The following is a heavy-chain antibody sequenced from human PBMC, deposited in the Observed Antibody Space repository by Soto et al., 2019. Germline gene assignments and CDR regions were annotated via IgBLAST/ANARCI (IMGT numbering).Heavy chain of an antibody. D-gene: IGHD6-13*01. CDR2: IDYIGRA. CDR1: CGSISSDNYF. CDR3: ARGGKAAAASDAFDI. V-gene: IGHV4-31*03. Sequence: SETLSLTCTVSCGSISSDNYFWSWIRQHPGKGLAGIGYIDYIGRAYYNPSLKSRVTTSVDTSKNQFSLRLSSVTVADTATYYCARGGKAAAASDAFDIWGQGTVVTVSS. J-gene: IGHJ3*02.